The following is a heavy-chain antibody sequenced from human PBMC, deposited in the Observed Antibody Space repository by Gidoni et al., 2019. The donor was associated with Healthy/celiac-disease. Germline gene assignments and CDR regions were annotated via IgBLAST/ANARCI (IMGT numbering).Heavy chain of an antibody. D-gene: IGHD2-21*02. Sequence: EVQLVESGGGLVTTGGSLRPSCAASGFTFSSYSMKWVRQALGKGLEWVSSISSSSSYIYYADSVKGRFTISRDNAKNSLYLQMNSLRAEDTAVYYCAREPLGDTHAFDIWGQGTMVTVSS. J-gene: IGHJ3*02. V-gene: IGHV3-21*01. CDR2: ISSSSSYI. CDR1: GFTFSSYS. CDR3: AREPLGDTHAFDI.